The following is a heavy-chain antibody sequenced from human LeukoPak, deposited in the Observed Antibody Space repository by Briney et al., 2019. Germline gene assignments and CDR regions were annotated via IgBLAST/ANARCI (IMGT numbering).Heavy chain of an antibody. Sequence: SGPTLVNPTQTLTPTCTFSGFSLSTSGMCVSWIRQPPGKALEWLALIDWDDDKYYSTSLKTRLTISKDTSKNQVVLTMTNMDPGDTATYYWAGIQADNYAIDYWGQGTRVTVSS. CDR1: GFSLSTSGMC. V-gene: IGHV2-70*01. J-gene: IGHJ4*02. D-gene: IGHD4-11*01. CDR2: IDWDDDK. CDR3: AGIQADNYAIDY.